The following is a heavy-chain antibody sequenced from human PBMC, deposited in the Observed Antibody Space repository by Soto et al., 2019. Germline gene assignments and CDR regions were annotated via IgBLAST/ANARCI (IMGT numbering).Heavy chain of an antibody. CDR2: IKSKTDGGTP. CDR1: GFTFTTAW. D-gene: IGHD2-15*01. CDR3: TRASPYCSDGSCYPLN. V-gene: IGHV3-15*07. Sequence: PGGSLRLSCAASGFTFTTAWINWVRQAPGKGLEWVGRIKSKTDGGTPDFAAPVRGRFAISRDDPKSIVYLQMSSLKTEDTAVYYCTRASPYCSDGSCYPLNWGQRTLVTVSS. J-gene: IGHJ4*02.